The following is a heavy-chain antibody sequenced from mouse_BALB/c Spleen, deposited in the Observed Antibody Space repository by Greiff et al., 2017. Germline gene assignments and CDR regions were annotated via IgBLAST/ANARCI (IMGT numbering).Heavy chain of an antibody. CDR3: ARWLRDAMDY. V-gene: IGHV5-17*02. Sequence: EVQVVESGGGLVQPGGSRKLSCAASGFTFSSFGMHWVRQAPEKGLEWVAYISSGSSTIYYADTVKGRFTISRDNPKNTLFLQMTSLRSEDTAMYYCARWLRDAMDYWGQGTSVTVSS. CDR1: GFTFSSFG. CDR2: ISSGSSTI. D-gene: IGHD2-2*01. J-gene: IGHJ4*01.